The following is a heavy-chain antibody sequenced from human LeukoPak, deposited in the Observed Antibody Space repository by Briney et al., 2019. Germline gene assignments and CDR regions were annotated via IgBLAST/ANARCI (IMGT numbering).Heavy chain of an antibody. Sequence: GGSLRLSCAASGFTLSDAWMSWVRQAPGKRLEWVGRIENKADGGTTDYAAPVRGRFTISRDDSKNTLYLQMNSLKTEDTAVYYCTTESGDYNWFDPWGQGILVTVSS. CDR1: GFTLSDAW. CDR3: TTESGDYNWFDP. J-gene: IGHJ5*02. V-gene: IGHV3-15*04. D-gene: IGHD1-26*01. CDR2: IENKADGGTT.